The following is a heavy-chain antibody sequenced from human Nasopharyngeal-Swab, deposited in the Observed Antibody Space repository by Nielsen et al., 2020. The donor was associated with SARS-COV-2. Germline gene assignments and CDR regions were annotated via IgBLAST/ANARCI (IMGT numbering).Heavy chain of an antibody. CDR3: ARALWGSYYYGMDV. Sequence: GGSLRLSCAASGFTFSSYAMHWVRQAPGKGLEWVAVISYVGSNKYYADSVKGRFTISRDNSKNKLYLQMNSLRAEDTAVYYCARALWGSYYYGMDVWGQGTTVTVSS. V-gene: IGHV3-30*04. J-gene: IGHJ6*02. CDR2: ISYVGSNK. D-gene: IGHD7-27*01. CDR1: GFTFSSYA.